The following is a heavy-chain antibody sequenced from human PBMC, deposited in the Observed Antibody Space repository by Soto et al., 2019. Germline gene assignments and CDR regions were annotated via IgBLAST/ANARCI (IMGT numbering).Heavy chain of an antibody. V-gene: IGHV4-61*01. D-gene: IGHD2-2*01. CDR2: IYYSGST. Sequence: SETLSLTCTVSGGSVSSGSYYWSWIRQPPGKGLEWIGYIYYSGSTNYNPSLKSRVTISVDTSKNQFSLKLSSVTAADTAVYYWARDHVFLGDIVVVPAATSYYYYGMDVWGQGTTVTVSS. CDR1: GGSVSSGSYY. J-gene: IGHJ6*02. CDR3: ARDHVFLGDIVVVPAATSYYYYGMDV.